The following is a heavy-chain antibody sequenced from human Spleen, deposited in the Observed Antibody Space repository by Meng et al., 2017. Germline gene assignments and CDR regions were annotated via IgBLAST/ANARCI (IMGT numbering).Heavy chain of an antibody. CDR1: GFTVSSNY. CDR3: ARDSGSYYILYYGMDV. CDR2: IYSGGST. J-gene: IGHJ6*02. Sequence: LSLTCAASGFTVSSNYMSWVRQAPGKGLEWVSVIYSGGSTYYADSVKGRFTISRDNSKNTLYLQMNSLRAEDTAVYYCARDSGSYYILYYGMDVWGQGTTVTVSS. D-gene: IGHD1-26*01. V-gene: IGHV3-66*02.